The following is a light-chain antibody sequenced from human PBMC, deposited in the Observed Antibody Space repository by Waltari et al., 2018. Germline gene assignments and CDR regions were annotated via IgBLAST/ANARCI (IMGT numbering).Light chain of an antibody. CDR1: QSPLYRDGNTY. Sequence: DVVMTQSPLSLAATLGQPASITCRSSQSPLYRDGNTYLNWFHQRPGQSPRRLIYQVSNRDSGVPNRFSGRGSGTDFTLTISRVEAEDVGLYYCMQALQTPYAFGQGTKLEIK. CDR2: QVS. CDR3: MQALQTPYA. V-gene: IGKV2-30*01. J-gene: IGKJ2*01.